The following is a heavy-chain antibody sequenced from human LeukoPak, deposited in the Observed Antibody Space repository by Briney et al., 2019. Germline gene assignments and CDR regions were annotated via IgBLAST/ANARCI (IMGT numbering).Heavy chain of an antibody. D-gene: IGHD6-19*01. J-gene: IGHJ3*02. CDR2: IYYSGST. V-gene: IGHV4-30-4*01. CDR3: AREISFQAGAFDI. CDR1: GGSISSGDYY. Sequence: PSQTLSLTCTVSGGSISSGDYYWSWIRQPPGKGLEWIGYIYYSGSTYYNPSLKSRVTISVDTSKNQFSLKLSSVTAADTAVYYCAREISFQAGAFDIWGQGTMVTVSS.